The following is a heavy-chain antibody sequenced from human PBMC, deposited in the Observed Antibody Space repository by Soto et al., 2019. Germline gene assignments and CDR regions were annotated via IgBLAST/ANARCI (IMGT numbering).Heavy chain of an antibody. V-gene: IGHV3-30-3*01. CDR1: GFTFSSYA. D-gene: IGHD5-12*01. Sequence: QVQLVESGGGVVQPGRSLRLSCAASGFTFSSYAMHGVRQAPGKGLEWVAVISYDGSNKYYADFVKGRFTISRDNYKSTPYLQMNSLRAEDTAVYYCARDQGGYNYLDYWGQGTLVTVSS. J-gene: IGHJ4*02. CDR2: ISYDGSNK. CDR3: ARDQGGYNYLDY.